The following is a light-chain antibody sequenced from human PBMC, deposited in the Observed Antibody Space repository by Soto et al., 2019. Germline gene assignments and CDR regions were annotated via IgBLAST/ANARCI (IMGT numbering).Light chain of an antibody. V-gene: IGKV3-20*01. CDR1: QSVSSSY. CDR3: QQYGSSPLT. CDR2: GAS. Sequence: EIVMTQSPATLSVSPGERVTLSCRASQSVSSSYLAWYQQKPGQAPRLLIYGASSRATGIPDRFSGSGSGTDFTLTISRLEPEDFAVYYCQQYGSSPLTFGGGTKVDI. J-gene: IGKJ4*01.